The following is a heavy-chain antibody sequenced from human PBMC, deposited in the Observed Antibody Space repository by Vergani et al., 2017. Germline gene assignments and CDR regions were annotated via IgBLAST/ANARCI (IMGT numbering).Heavy chain of an antibody. J-gene: IGHJ6*03. CDR1: GGTFSSYA. D-gene: IGHD5-18*01. CDR3: ARGAFXEDTASMFECYYYYDMDV. V-gene: IGHV1-69*01. Sequence: QVQLVQSGAEVKKPGSSVKVSCKASGGTFSSYAISWVRQAPGQGLEWMGGIIPIFGTANYAQKVQGRVTITADESTSTAYMEMSSLRSEDTAVYYCARGAFXEDTASMFECYYYYDMDVWGKGTTVTVSS. CDR2: IIPIFGTA.